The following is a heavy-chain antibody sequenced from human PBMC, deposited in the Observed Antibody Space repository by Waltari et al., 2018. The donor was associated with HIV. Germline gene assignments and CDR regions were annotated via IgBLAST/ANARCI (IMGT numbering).Heavy chain of an antibody. V-gene: IGHV7-4-1*01. Sequence: QVQLVQSGSELKKPGASLKVSCKASGYTFISNAINWVRQAPGQGLEWMGWINTKTGNPTYAQGFTGRFVFSVDTAVSTTFLQIDSLKGEDTALYYCARDTGPGRSFDSWGQGTLVTVSS. CDR2: INTKTGNP. CDR3: ARDTGPGRSFDS. D-gene: IGHD3-10*01. J-gene: IGHJ4*02. CDR1: GYTFISNA.